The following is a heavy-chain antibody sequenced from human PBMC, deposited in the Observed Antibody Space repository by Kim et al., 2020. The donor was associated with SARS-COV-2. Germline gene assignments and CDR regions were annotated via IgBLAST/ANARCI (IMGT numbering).Heavy chain of an antibody. J-gene: IGHJ4*02. CDR1: GFTFSSYW. V-gene: IGHV3-74*01. CDR3: ASVRPEYYDYVWGSYQY. D-gene: IGHD3-16*02. CDR2: INSDGSST. Sequence: GGSRRLSCAASGFTFSSYWMHWVRQAPGKGLVWVSRINSDGSSTSYADSVKGRFTISRDNAKNTLYLQMNSLRAEDTAVYYCASVRPEYYDYVWGSYQYWGQGTLVTVSS.